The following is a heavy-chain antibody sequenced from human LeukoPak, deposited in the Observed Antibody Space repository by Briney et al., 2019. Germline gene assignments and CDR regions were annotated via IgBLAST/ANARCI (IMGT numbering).Heavy chain of an antibody. J-gene: IGHJ4*02. V-gene: IGHV4-59*01. CDR1: GVSISSYY. Sequence: KTSETLSLTCTVSGVSISSYYWSWIRQPPGKGLERIGYIYYSGSTNYNPSLKSRVTISVDTSKNQLSLKLSSVTAAGTAVYYCARDNWNYRFDYWGQGTLVTVSS. D-gene: IGHD1-7*01. CDR2: IYYSGST. CDR3: ARDNWNYRFDY.